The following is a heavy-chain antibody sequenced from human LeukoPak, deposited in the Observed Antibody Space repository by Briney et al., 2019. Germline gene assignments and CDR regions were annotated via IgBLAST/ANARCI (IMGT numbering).Heavy chain of an antibody. D-gene: IGHD1-26*01. V-gene: IGHV3-64*01. CDR2: ISSDGGST. J-gene: IGHJ2*01. Sequence: GGSLRLSCAASGIIFSNYAMHWVRQGPGKGLECISTISSDGGSTYYANSVKGRFTISRDNSKNTLYLQMGSLRAEDMAVYYCARGRQGAKTRYFDLWGRGTRVTVSS. CDR1: GIIFSNYA. CDR3: ARGRQGAKTRYFDL.